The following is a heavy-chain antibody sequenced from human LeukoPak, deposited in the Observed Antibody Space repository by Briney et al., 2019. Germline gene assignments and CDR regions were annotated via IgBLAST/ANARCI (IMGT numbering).Heavy chain of an antibody. J-gene: IGHJ5*02. CDR1: GYTFTDDY. D-gene: IGHD6-13*01. CDR2: INPDTGFT. V-gene: IGHV1-2*02. Sequence: ASVKVSCKASGYTFTDDYMHWVRQAPGQGLEFMGWINPDTGFTNYAQKFQGRVTMTRDTSISTAYMELSRLRSDDTAVYYCARDRGSSWRNWFDPWGQGTLVTVSS. CDR3: ARDRGSSWRNWFDP.